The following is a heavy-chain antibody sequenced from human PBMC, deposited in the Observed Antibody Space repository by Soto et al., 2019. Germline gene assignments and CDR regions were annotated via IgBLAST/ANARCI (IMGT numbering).Heavy chain of an antibody. Sequence: QVQLVQSGAEVKKPGASVRVSCKASGYSFTAQFIHWVRQAPGQGLEWMGWITPNSGNTHLAQKFQGRGSLTRDTSVSTAYMELSSLTSDDTAVYYCARRGYTYGFDYWGQGTLVTVSS. CDR1: GYSFTAQF. D-gene: IGHD5-18*01. CDR2: ITPNSGNT. J-gene: IGHJ4*02. CDR3: ARRGYTYGFDY. V-gene: IGHV1-2*02.